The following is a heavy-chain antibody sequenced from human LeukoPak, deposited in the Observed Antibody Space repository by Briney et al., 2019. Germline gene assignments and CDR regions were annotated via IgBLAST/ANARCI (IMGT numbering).Heavy chain of an antibody. CDR2: IRYDGSNK. D-gene: IGHD3-22*01. Sequence: GGSLRLSCAASGFTSSSYGMHWVRQAPGKGLEWVAFIRYDGSNKYYADSVKGRFTISRDNSKNTLYLQMNSLRAEDTAVYYCAYYYDSSGDYWGQGTLVTVSS. CDR1: GFTSSSYG. J-gene: IGHJ4*02. V-gene: IGHV3-30*02. CDR3: AYYYDSSGDY.